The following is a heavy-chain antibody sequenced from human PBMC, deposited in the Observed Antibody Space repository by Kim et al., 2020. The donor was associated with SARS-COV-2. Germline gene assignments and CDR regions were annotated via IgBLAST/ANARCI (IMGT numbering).Heavy chain of an antibody. CDR1: GKIFTTYD. V-gene: IGHV1-8*01. Sequence: ASVKVSCKASGKIFTTYDINWVRQATGQGLEWMGRMNPNSGNTGYALRFQGRVTMTWNASISTAYMELSSLRFEDTAVYYCVRGPEIWFGELPDYWGQGT. J-gene: IGHJ4*02. CDR3: VRGPEIWFGELPDY. CDR2: MNPNSGNT. D-gene: IGHD3-10*01.